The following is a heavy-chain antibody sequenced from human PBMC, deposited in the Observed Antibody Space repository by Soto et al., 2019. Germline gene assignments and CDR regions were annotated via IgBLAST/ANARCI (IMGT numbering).Heavy chain of an antibody. D-gene: IGHD1-20*01. CDR2: ISYDGSNK. Sequence: GGSLRLSCAASGFTFSSYGMHWVRQAPGKGLEWVAVISYDGSNKYYADSVKGRFTISRDNSKNTLYLQMNSLRAEDTAVYYCAKAPYNWNDCFYGMDVWGQGTTVTVSS. CDR3: AKAPYNWNDCFYGMDV. J-gene: IGHJ6*02. CDR1: GFTFSSYG. V-gene: IGHV3-30*18.